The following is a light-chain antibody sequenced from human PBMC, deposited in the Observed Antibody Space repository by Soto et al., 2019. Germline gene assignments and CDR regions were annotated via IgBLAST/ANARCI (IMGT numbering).Light chain of an antibody. CDR1: QSVSYH. Sequence: EIVVTQSPATLSLSPGERATLSCRASQSVSYHLAWYQQKPGQDPRILIYDPSNRPTSIPSRFSGSGSGTDFTLPIISLEPEDSAIYYCQQRNNWTPWTFGQVTKVEIK. J-gene: IGKJ1*01. CDR2: DPS. V-gene: IGKV3-11*01. CDR3: QQRNNWTPWT.